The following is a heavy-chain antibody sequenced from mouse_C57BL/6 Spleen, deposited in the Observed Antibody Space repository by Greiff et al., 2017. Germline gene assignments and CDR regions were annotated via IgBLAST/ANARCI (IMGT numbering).Heavy chain of an antibody. J-gene: IGHJ2*01. D-gene: IGHD2-4*01. CDR3: ARGSYDYEEYYFDY. Sequence: VQLQQSGPGLVQPSQSLSITCTVSGFSLTSYGVHWVRQSPGKGLEWLGVIWSGGSTDYNAAFISRLSISKDNSKSQVFFKMNSLQADDTAIYYCARGSYDYEEYYFDYWGQGTTLTVSS. CDR2: IWSGGST. CDR1: GFSLTSYG. V-gene: IGHV2-2*01.